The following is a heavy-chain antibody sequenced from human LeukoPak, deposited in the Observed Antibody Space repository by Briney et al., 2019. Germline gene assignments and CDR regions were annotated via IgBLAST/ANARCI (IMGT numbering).Heavy chain of an antibody. V-gene: IGHV1-2*02. CDR3: AREIVGRAGGNSDGYYYGMDV. CDR1: GYTFTGYY. J-gene: IGHJ6*02. CDR2: INPNSGGT. D-gene: IGHD4-23*01. Sequence: ASVKVSCKASGYTFTGYYMHWVRQAPGQGLEWMGWINPNSGGTNYAQKFQGRVTMTRDTSISTAYMELSRLRSDDTAVYYCAREIVGRAGGNSDGYYYGMDVWGQGTTVTVSS.